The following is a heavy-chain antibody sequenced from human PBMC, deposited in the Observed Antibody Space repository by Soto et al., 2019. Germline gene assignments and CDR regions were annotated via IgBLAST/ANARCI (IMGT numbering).Heavy chain of an antibody. D-gene: IGHD6-13*01. J-gene: IGHJ6*02. CDR3: ARSTGSSSWPSYYYYYGMDV. V-gene: IGHV5-51*01. Sequence: GESLKISCKCSGYSFTSYWIGLVRQMPGKGLEWMGIIYPGDSDTRYSPSFQGQVTISADKSISTAYLQWSSLKASDTAMYYCARSTGSSSWPSYYYYYGMDVWGQGTTVTVSS. CDR2: IYPGDSDT. CDR1: GYSFTSYW.